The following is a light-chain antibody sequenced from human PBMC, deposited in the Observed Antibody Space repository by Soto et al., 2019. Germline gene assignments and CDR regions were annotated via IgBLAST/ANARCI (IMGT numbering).Light chain of an antibody. Sequence: DIQISHCPATLSASVGDRVTITCRASQSISSWLAWYQQKPGKAPKLLIYKASTLESGVPSRFSGSGSGTEFTLTISSLQPDDFATYYCQQYNSVSLLTFGGGTKVDIK. CDR1: QSISSW. V-gene: IGKV1-5*03. J-gene: IGKJ4*01. CDR2: KAS. CDR3: QQYNSVSLLT.